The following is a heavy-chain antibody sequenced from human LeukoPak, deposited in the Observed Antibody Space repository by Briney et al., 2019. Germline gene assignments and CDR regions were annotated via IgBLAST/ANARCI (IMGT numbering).Heavy chain of an antibody. Sequence: GGSLRLSCAASGFTFSSYAMTWVRQAPGKGLEWVSSISVSGGSTYYADSVKGRFTISRDNSKNTLYLQMNSLRAVDTAVYYCAKAQGPYSSSTDSFDYWGQGTLVTVSS. D-gene: IGHD6-6*01. J-gene: IGHJ4*02. CDR1: GFTFSSYA. V-gene: IGHV3-23*01. CDR2: ISVSGGST. CDR3: AKAQGPYSSSTDSFDY.